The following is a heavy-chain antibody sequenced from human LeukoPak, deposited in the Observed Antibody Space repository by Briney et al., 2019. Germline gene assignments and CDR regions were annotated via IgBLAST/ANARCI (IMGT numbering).Heavy chain of an antibody. CDR3: ARGGGYYYGMDV. CDR1: GGTFSSYA. Sequence: SVKVSCKASGGTFSSYAISWVRQAPGQGLEWMGGIIPIFGSANYAQKFQGRVTITADESTSTAYMELSSLRSEDTAVYYCARGGGYYYGMDVWGQGTTVTVSS. CDR2: IIPIFGSA. J-gene: IGHJ6*02. D-gene: IGHD2-15*01. V-gene: IGHV1-69*13.